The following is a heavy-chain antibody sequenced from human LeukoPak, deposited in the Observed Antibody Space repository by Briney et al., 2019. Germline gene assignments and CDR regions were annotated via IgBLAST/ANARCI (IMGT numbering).Heavy chain of an antibody. V-gene: IGHV1-18*01. D-gene: IGHD3-10*01. J-gene: IGHJ4*02. CDR1: GYSFTSYT. Sequence: GASVKVSCKTPGYSFTSYTMSWVRQAPGQGLEWMGWIGPYNGNTNYAQKFQGRVTLTTDTSTSTAYLDLRSLRSDDTAVYYCARDAGYLGSGDYDILFDHWGQGTLVTVSS. CDR3: ARDAGYLGSGDYDILFDH. CDR2: IGPYNGNT.